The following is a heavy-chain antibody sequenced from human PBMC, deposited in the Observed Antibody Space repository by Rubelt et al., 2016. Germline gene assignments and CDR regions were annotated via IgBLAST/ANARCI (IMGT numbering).Heavy chain of an antibody. CDR1: GGSFSGYY. V-gene: IGHV4-34*01. Sequence: QVQLQQWGAGLLKPSETLSLTCAVYGGSFSGYYWSWIRQPPGKGLEWIGEINHSGSTNYNPSLKSRVTISVDTSKNQFALKLSYVTAADTAVYYCAMSIAAPFDYWGQGTLVTVSS. CDR2: INHSGST. J-gene: IGHJ4*02. D-gene: IGHD6-6*01. CDR3: AMSIAAPFDY.